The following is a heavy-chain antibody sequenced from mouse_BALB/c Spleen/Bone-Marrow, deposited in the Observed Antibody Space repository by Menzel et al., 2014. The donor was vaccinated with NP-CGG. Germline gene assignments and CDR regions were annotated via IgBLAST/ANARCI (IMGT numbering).Heavy chain of an antibody. CDR3: ARYDGYFDY. CDR2: INPGSGST. Sequence: SCKASGYAFTDYLMEWLKQRPGQGLEWIGVINPGSGSTNYNEKFKDKATLTADKSSSTAYMQLSSLTSDDSAVYFCARYDGYFDYWGQGTILTVSS. V-gene: IGHV1-54*01. CDR1: GYAFTDYL. J-gene: IGHJ2*01. D-gene: IGHD2-3*01.